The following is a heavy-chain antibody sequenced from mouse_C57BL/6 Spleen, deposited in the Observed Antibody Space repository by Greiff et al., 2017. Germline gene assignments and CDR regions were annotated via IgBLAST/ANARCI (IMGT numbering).Heavy chain of an antibody. Sequence: DVMLVESGGGLVQPGGSLSLSCAASGFTFTDYYMSWVRQPPGKALEWLGFIRNKANGYTTEYSASVKGRFTISRDNSQSILYLQMNALSAEDSATYYCARSYDYGFPWFAYWGQGTLVTVSA. J-gene: IGHJ3*01. V-gene: IGHV7-3*01. CDR3: ARSYDYGFPWFAY. CDR2: IRNKANGYTT. D-gene: IGHD2-4*01. CDR1: GFTFTDYY.